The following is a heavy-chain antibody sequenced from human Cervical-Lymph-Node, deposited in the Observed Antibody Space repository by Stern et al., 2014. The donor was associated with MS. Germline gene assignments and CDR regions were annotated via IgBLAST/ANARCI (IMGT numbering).Heavy chain of an antibody. Sequence: EDQLVESGGGLVKPGGSLRLSWAASGFTFSSYSMNWVRQAPGKGLEGVSSMSDSSRYIYYADSVKGRFTISRDNAKNSLYLQMNSLRAEDTAVYYCARELGYYDSSGFPAPFDYWGQGTLVTVSS. CDR1: GFTFSSYS. D-gene: IGHD3-22*01. V-gene: IGHV3-21*01. J-gene: IGHJ4*02. CDR2: MSDSSRYI. CDR3: ARELGYYDSSGFPAPFDY.